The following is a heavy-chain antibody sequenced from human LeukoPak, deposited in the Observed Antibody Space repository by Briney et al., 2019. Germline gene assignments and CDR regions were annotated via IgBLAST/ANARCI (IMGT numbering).Heavy chain of an antibody. CDR3: ARLTPLWFGELSPIDY. D-gene: IGHD3-10*01. CDR1: GYSISSGYY. CDR2: IYHSGST. J-gene: IGHJ4*02. V-gene: IGHV4-38-2*01. Sequence: SSETLSLTCAVSGYSISSGYYWGWIRQPPGKGLEWIGSIYHSGSTYYNPSLKSRVTISVDTSKNQFSLKLSSVTAADTAVYYCARLTPLWFGELSPIDYWGQGTLVTVSS.